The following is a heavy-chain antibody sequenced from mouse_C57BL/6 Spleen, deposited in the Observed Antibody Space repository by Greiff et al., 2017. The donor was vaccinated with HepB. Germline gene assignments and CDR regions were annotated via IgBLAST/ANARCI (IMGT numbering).Heavy chain of an antibody. J-gene: IGHJ4*01. CDR3: ALHSNYGAMDY. D-gene: IGHD2-5*01. CDR1: GFNIKNTY. CDR2: IDPANGNT. Sequence: EVQRVESVAELVRPGASVKLSCTASGFNIKNTYMHWVKQRPEQGLEWIGRIDPANGNTKYAPKFQGKATITADTSSNTAYLQLSSLTSEDTAIYYCALHSNYGAMDYWGQGTSVTVSS. V-gene: IGHV14-3*01.